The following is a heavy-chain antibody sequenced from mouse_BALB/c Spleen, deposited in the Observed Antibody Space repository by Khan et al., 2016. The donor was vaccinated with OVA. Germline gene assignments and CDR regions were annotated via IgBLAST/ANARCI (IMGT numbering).Heavy chain of an antibody. V-gene: IGHV1-84*02. CDR2: IHPGSANT. J-gene: IGHJ2*01. Sequence: QVQLQQSGPELVKPGASVKMSCKASGYTFTDYYINWVKQMPGQGPEWIGWIHPGSANTKYNEKFKGKATLTVDTSSSTAFMQLSSLTAEDTAVYFCAGRFDFWGQGTTLTVSS. CDR3: AGRFDF. CDR1: GYTFTDYY.